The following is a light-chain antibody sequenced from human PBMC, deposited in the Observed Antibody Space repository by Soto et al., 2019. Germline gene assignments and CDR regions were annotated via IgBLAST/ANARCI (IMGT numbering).Light chain of an antibody. CDR2: SNN. CDR1: SSNIGSNT. J-gene: IGLJ1*01. CDR3: AAWDDSLIASYV. Sequence: QSALTQPPSASGTPGQRVTISCSGSSSNIGSNTVNWYQQLPGTAPKLLIYSNNQRPSGVPDRFSGSKSGTSASLAISGLQSEDEADYYCAAWDDSLIASYVFGTGTNVTVL. V-gene: IGLV1-44*01.